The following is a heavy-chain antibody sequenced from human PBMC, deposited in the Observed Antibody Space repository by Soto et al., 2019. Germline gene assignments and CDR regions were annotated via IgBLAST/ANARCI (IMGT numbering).Heavy chain of an antibody. Sequence: SETLSLTCTVSGTSITIFYWNWIRQPPGKRLEWIGSIYYTGSTNYNPSLKSRVTMSIDTSKNQLSLKLNSVTAADTAVYYCARGYYDGRHGMDVWGQATTVTVSS. CDR2: IYYTGST. J-gene: IGHJ6*02. CDR1: GTSITIFY. CDR3: ARGYYDGRHGMDV. D-gene: IGHD3-16*01. V-gene: IGHV4-59*01.